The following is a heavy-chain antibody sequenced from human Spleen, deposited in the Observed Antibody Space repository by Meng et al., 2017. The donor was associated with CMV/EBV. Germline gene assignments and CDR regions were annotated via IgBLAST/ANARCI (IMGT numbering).Heavy chain of an antibody. D-gene: IGHD6-6*01. CDR3: ARVPYRSSSGEYFYYHGMDV. CDR2: ISYDEIKT. V-gene: IGHV3-30*04. Sequence: ALRLSCAASGFTFSYYDMHWVRQAPGRGLEWVAVISYDEIKTYYADSMRGRFTISRDNSKNTLYLEMTRPRPEDTAVYYCARVPYRSSSGEYFYYHGMDVWGQGTTVTVSS. CDR1: GFTFSYYD. J-gene: IGHJ6*02.